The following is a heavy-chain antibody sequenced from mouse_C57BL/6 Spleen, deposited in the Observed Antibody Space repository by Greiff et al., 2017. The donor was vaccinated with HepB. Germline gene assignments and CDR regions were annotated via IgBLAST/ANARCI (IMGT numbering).Heavy chain of an antibody. CDR2: SDPSDSYT. V-gene: IGHV1-69*01. CDR1: GYTFTSYW. CDR3: ASMMGSMITSPWFAY. D-gene: IGHD2-4*01. J-gene: IGHJ3*01. Sequence: QVQLQQPGAELVMPGASVKLSCKASGYTFTSYWMHWVKQRPGQGLEWIGESDPSDSYTNYNQKFKGKSTLTVDKSSSTAYMQLSSLTSEYSAVYYCASMMGSMITSPWFAYWGQGTLVTVSA.